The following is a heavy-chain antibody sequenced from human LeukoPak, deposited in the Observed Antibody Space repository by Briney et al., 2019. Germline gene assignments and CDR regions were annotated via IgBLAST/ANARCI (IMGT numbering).Heavy chain of an antibody. CDR1: GFTVSSNY. CDR2: IYSGGST. J-gene: IGHJ4*02. V-gene: IGHV3-66*01. D-gene: IGHD1-26*01. Sequence: AGGSLRLSCAASGFTVSSNYMSWVRQAPGKGLEWVSVIYSGGSTYYADSVKGRFTISRDNSKNTLYLQMNSLRAEDTAVYYCARAFGSGSFSWNDYWGQGTLVTVSS. CDR3: ARAFGSGSFSWNDY.